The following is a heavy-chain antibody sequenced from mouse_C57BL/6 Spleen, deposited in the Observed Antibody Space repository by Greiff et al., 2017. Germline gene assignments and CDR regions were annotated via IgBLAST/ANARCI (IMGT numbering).Heavy chain of an antibody. CDR2: ISGGGGNT. D-gene: IGHD2-3*01. V-gene: IGHV5-9*01. CDR1: GFTFSSYT. J-gene: IGHJ4*01. CDR3: ARDGYYYAMDY. Sequence: EVKVVESGGGLVKPGGSLKLSCAASGFTFSSYTMSWVRQTPEKRLEWVATISGGGGNTYYPDSVKGRFTISRDNAKNTLYLQMSSLRSEDTALYYCARDGYYYAMDYWGQGTSVTVSS.